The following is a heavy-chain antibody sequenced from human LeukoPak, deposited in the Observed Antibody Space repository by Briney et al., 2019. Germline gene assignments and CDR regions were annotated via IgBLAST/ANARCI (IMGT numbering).Heavy chain of an antibody. CDR2: INPNSGGT. D-gene: IGHD3-10*01. CDR3: ARDRDGSGSYNFDY. CDR1: GYTFTGYY. V-gene: IGHV1-2*02. Sequence: GASVKVSCKASGYTFTGYYMHWVRQAPGRGLEWMGWINPNSGGTNYAQKFQGRVTMTRDTSISTAYMELSRLRSDDTAVYYCARDRDGSGSYNFDYWGQGTLVTVSS. J-gene: IGHJ4*02.